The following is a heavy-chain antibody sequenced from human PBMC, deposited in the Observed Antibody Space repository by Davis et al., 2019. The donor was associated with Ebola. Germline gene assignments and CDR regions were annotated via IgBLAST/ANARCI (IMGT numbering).Heavy chain of an antibody. V-gene: IGHV4-59*12. Sequence: MPSETLSLTCTVSGGSISGDYWSWIRQPPGKGLEWIGYIYYSGSTYYNPSLKSRVTISVDTSKNQFSLKLSSVTAADTAVYYCARDLRYYYYGMDVWGQGTTVTVSS. CDR3: ARDLRYYYYGMDV. CDR1: GGSISGDY. CDR2: IYYSGST. J-gene: IGHJ6*02. D-gene: IGHD3-10*01.